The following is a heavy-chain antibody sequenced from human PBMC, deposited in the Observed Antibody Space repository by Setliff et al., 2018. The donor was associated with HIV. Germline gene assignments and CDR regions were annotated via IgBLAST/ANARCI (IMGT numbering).Heavy chain of an antibody. CDR3: TTDRLVVQVAGDYYYQYGMDV. V-gene: IGHV3-15*01. J-gene: IGHJ6*02. CDR1: GFTFSKAW. D-gene: IGHD2-15*01. Sequence: GGSLRLSCAAAGFTFSKAWMSWFRQTPGKGLEWVGRIKSRTVTETTDVAAPVKGRFTTSRDDSQNMVYLQMNSLKTEDTAMYYCTTDRLVVQVAGDYYYQYGMDVWGQGTTVTVSS. CDR2: IKSRTVTETT.